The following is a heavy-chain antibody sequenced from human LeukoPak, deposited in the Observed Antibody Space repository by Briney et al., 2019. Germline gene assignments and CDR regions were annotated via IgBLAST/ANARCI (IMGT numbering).Heavy chain of an antibody. CDR2: IHYSGST. V-gene: IGHV4-59*01. CDR3: AGGTRSLVDY. J-gene: IGHJ4*02. D-gene: IGHD6-13*01. CDR1: GGSISSYY. Sequence: KPSETLSLTCTVSGGSISSYYWSWIRQPPGKGLEWIGYIHYSGSTNYNPSLKSRVTISVDTSKNQFSLKLSSVTAADTAVYYCAGGTRSLVDYWGQGTLVTVSS.